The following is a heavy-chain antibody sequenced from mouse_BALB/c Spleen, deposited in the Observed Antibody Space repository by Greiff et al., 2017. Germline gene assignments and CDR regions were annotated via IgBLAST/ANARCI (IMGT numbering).Heavy chain of an antibody. J-gene: IGHJ2*01. V-gene: IGHV5-6*02. CDR2: ISSGGSYT. D-gene: IGHD2-1*01. Sequence: EVKLVESGGDLVKPGGSLKLSCAASGFTFSSYGMSWVRQTPDKRLEWVATISSGGSYTYYPDSVKGRFTISRDNVKNTLYLQMSSLKSEDTAMYYCARQNGNYRYYFDYWGQGTTLTVSS. CDR3: ARQNGNYRYYFDY. CDR1: GFTFSSYG.